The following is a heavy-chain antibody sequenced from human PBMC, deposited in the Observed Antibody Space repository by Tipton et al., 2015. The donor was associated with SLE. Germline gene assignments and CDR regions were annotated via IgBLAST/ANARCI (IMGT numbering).Heavy chain of an antibody. CDR2: IHYRRNT. D-gene: IGHD4-17*01. Sequence: TLSLTCTVSGDSISSGGYYWSWIRQHPGKGLEYIGYIHYRRNTYYNPSLRSRVFISVDTSKNQFSLKLSSVTAADTAVYYCARHPTVTSFFGYWGQGTLVTVSS. CDR3: ARHPTVTSFFGY. CDR1: GDSISSGGYY. V-gene: IGHV4-31*03. J-gene: IGHJ4*02.